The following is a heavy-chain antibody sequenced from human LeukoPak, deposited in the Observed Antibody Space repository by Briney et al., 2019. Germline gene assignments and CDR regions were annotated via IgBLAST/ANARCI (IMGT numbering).Heavy chain of an antibody. CDR1: GFTFSNYC. CDR2: ICPGGTIT. Sequence: PGGPLRLSCTASGFTFSNYCMHWVRQTPGKGLIWVSRICPGGTITNYADSVKGRFTISRDDAKNMMFLQMNSLRADDTAVYYCVRDFRSADYWGQGTLVTVSS. V-gene: IGHV3-74*01. CDR3: VRDFRSADY. J-gene: IGHJ4*02.